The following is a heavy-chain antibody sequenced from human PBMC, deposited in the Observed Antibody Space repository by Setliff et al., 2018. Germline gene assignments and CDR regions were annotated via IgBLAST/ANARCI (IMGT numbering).Heavy chain of an antibody. J-gene: IGHJ4*02. CDR1: GYTFTGYY. D-gene: IGHD3-3*01. CDR2: INPNSGGT. V-gene: IGHV1-2*04. Sequence: ASVKVSCKASGYTFTGYYMHWVRQAPGQGLGWVGWINPNSGGTNYAQKFQGWVTMTRDTSISTAYMELSRLRSDDTAVYYCARGRDFWSGYLVYWGQGTLVTVSS. CDR3: ARGRDFWSGYLVY.